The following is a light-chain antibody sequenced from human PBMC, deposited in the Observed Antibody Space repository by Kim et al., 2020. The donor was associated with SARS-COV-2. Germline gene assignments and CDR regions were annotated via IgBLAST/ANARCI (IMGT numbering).Light chain of an antibody. CDR2: DVS. CDR3: GSFRFGSVYV. V-gene: IGLV2-14*03. Sequence: QSALTQPASVSGSPGQSITLSCTGTSGDIGNYNFVSWYQQHPGKAPKLIIYDVSNRPSGISNRFSGSKSGTTASLTISGLQAANEAEYYCGSFRFGSVYVFGGGTKVTVL. J-gene: IGLJ1*01. CDR1: SGDIGNYNF.